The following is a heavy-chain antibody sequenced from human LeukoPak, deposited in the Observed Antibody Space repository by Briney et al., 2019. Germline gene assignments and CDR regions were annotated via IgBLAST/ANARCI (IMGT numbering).Heavy chain of an antibody. J-gene: IGHJ4*02. D-gene: IGHD2-8*02. Sequence: SETLSLTCTVSGGSISSYYWSWIRQPPGKGLEWIGYIYYSGSTNYNPSLKSRATISVDTSKNQFSLKLSSVTAADTAVYYCARDTGTLGTDYWGQGTLVTVSS. CDR3: ARDTGTLGTDY. V-gene: IGHV4-59*01. CDR1: GGSISSYY. CDR2: IYYSGST.